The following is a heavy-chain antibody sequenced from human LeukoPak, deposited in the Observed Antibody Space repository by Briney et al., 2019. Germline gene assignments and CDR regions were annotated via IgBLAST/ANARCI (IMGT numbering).Heavy chain of an antibody. CDR1: GGTFSSYA. Sequence: SVKVSCKASGGTFSSYAISWVRQAPGQGLEWMGGIIPIFGTANYAQRFQGRVTITADESTSTAYMELSSLRSEDTAVYYCARGDSGWYNWFDPWGQGTLVTVSS. V-gene: IGHV1-69*13. CDR3: ARGDSGWYNWFDP. CDR2: IIPIFGTA. D-gene: IGHD6-19*01. J-gene: IGHJ5*02.